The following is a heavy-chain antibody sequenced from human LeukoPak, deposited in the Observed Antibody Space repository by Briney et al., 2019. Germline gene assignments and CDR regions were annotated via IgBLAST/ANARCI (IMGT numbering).Heavy chain of an antibody. D-gene: IGHD3-10*01. CDR3: ARQGWFGELLSPLDY. Sequence: LRLSCAASGFTFSDYYMSWIRQAPGKGLEWIGSIYYSGSTYYNPSLKSRVTISVDTSKNQFSLKLSSVTASDTAVYYCARQGWFGELLSPLDYWGQGTLVTVSS. CDR1: GFTFSDYY. CDR2: IYYSGST. J-gene: IGHJ4*02. V-gene: IGHV4-39*01.